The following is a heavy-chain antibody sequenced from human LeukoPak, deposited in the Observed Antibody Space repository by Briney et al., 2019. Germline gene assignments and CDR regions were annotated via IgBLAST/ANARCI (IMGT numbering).Heavy chain of an antibody. V-gene: IGHV3-21*01. J-gene: IGHJ4*02. CDR3: ARDRGYSGYAHGY. Sequence: GGSLRLSCAASGFTFSSYALGWIRQAPGKGLEWVSSILNSSYIYYSDSVKGRFTISRDNTKNSLYLQMDSLRAEDTAVYYCARDRGYSGYAHGYWGQGTLVTVSS. D-gene: IGHD5-12*01. CDR2: ILNSSYI. CDR1: GFTFSSYA.